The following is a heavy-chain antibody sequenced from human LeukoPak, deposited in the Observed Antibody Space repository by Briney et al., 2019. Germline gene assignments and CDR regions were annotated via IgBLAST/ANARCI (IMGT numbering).Heavy chain of an antibody. Sequence: PGGSLRLSCAASGFTFSSYSMNWVRQAPGKGLEWVTYISSSSSTIYYADSVKGRFTISRDNAKNSLYLQMNSLRAEDTAVYYCASLLTLVVVPAAMDYMDVWGKGTTVTVSS. J-gene: IGHJ6*03. CDR3: ASLLTLVVVPAAMDYMDV. D-gene: IGHD2-2*01. CDR2: ISSSSSTI. CDR1: GFTFSSYS. V-gene: IGHV3-48*01.